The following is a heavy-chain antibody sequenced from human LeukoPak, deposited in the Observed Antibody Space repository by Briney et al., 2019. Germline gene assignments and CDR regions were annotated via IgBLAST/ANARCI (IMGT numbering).Heavy chain of an antibody. CDR1: GGSISSYY. CDR2: IYYSGST. V-gene: IGHV4-59*08. Sequence: PSETLSLTCTVSGGSISSYYWSWIRQPPGKGLEWIGYIYYSGSTNYNPSLKSRVTISVDTSKNQFSLKLSSVTAADTAVYYCASVEWTDYYDSSGYFDYWGQGTLVTVSS. CDR3: ASVEWTDYYDSSGYFDY. J-gene: IGHJ4*02. D-gene: IGHD3-22*01.